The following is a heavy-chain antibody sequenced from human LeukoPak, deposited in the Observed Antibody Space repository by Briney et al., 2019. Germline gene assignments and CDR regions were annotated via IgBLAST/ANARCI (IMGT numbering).Heavy chain of an antibody. CDR3: AKDGGGYYTWAFDY. CDR1: GFTFSSYG. D-gene: IGHD3-22*01. J-gene: IGHJ4*02. V-gene: IGHV3-30*02. CDR2: IRYDGSNK. Sequence: GGSLRLSCAASGFTFSSYGMHWVRQATGKGLEWVAFIRYDGSNKYYADSVKGRFTISRDNSKNTLYLQMNSLRAEDTAIYYCAKDGGGYYTWAFDYWGQGTLVTVSS.